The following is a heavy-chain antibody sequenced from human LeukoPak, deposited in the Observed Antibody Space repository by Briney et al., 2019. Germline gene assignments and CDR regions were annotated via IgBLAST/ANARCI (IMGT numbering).Heavy chain of an antibody. Sequence: SETLSLTCTVSGGSISSSSYYRGWIRQPPGKGLEWIGSIYYSGSTYYNPSLKSRVTISVDTSKNQFSLKLSSVTAADTAVYYCARHLPYYYDSSGYSSWGQGTLVTVSS. J-gene: IGHJ5*02. CDR2: IYYSGST. CDR1: GGSISSSSYY. CDR3: ARHLPYYYDSSGYSS. D-gene: IGHD3-22*01. V-gene: IGHV4-39*01.